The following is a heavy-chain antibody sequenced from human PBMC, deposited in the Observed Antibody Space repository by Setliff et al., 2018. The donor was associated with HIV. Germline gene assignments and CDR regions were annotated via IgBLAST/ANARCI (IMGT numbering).Heavy chain of an antibody. Sequence: SETLSLTCAVYGGSLSGFYWNWIRQSPGKGLEWIGEINHRGGVNYNPSFNSRLTMSVDTSKNQFSLKLTSATAADTAVYYCASFFWECSDNLCHRSFQFWDQGALVTVSS. CDR3: ASFFWECSDNLCHRSFQF. CDR2: INHRGGV. D-gene: IGHD3-10*01. J-gene: IGHJ1*01. V-gene: IGHV4-34*01. CDR1: GGSLSGFY.